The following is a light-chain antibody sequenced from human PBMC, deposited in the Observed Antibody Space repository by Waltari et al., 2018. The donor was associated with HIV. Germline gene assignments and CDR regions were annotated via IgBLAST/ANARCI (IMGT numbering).Light chain of an antibody. J-gene: IGLJ2*01. Sequence: QSVLTQPPSVSAAPGQKVTISCSGNRSNIGNNYVSWYQQVPGTAPKLLIYDNDNRPSGSPDRFSASKSGTSATLGITGLQTGDEADYYGGTWDSSLSAGVFGGGTKLTVL. V-gene: IGLV1-51*01. CDR2: DND. CDR1: RSNIGNNY. CDR3: GTWDSSLSAGV.